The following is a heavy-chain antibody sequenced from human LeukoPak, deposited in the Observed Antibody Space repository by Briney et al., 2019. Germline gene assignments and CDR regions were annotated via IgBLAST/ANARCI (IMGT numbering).Heavy chain of an antibody. V-gene: IGHV4-34*01. CDR2: INHSGST. CDR3: ARGDWGLNAFDI. CDR1: GGSFSGYY. D-gene: IGHD7-27*01. Sequence: SETLSLTCAVYGGSFSGYYWSWIRQSPGKGLEWIGQINHSGSTNYSPPLKSRLTLSVDTSRNQFSLKLSSVTAADTAVYYCARGDWGLNAFDIWGQGTMVTVSS. J-gene: IGHJ3*02.